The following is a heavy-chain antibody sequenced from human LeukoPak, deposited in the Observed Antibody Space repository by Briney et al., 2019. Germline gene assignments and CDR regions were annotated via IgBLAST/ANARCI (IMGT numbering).Heavy chain of an antibody. D-gene: IGHD6-6*01. CDR3: ARDRPWAANY. J-gene: IGHJ4*02. Sequence: PSETLSLTXTVSGGSISGYYWSWIRQPPGKGLEWIAYMSYSGGTNYNPSLSLKGRVTISVDTSKNQFSLKLSSVTAADTAVYYCARDRPWAANYWGQGTLVTVSS. CDR1: GGSISGYY. CDR2: MSYSGGT. V-gene: IGHV4-59*01.